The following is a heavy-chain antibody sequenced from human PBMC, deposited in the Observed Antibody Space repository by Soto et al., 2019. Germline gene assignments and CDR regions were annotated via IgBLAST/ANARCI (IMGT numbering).Heavy chain of an antibody. V-gene: IGHV3-53*02. CDR3: ARVSSPFGY. D-gene: IGHD3-16*01. Sequence: EVQLVERGGGLIQPGGSLRLSCAVSGFTVRSNYMSWVRQAPGKGLEWVSIIYSSGNTYYADSVKGRFTMSRDTSNNTVFLQMSSLRAEDTAVYYCARVSSPFGYWGQGTLVTVSS. CDR2: IYSSGNT. J-gene: IGHJ4*02. CDR1: GFTVRSNY.